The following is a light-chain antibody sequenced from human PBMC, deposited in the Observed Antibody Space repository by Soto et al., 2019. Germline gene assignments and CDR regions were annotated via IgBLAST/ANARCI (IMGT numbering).Light chain of an antibody. Sequence: QSVLTQPPSASGSPGQSVTISCTGTSSDVGAYDFVSWYQQHPGTAPKLLIYEVRKRPSGVPHRFSGSKSGNTASLTVSGLQAEDEADYYCASYAGNNKGVFGTGTKVTVL. V-gene: IGLV2-8*01. CDR2: EVR. CDR1: SSDVGAYDF. J-gene: IGLJ1*01. CDR3: ASYAGNNKGV.